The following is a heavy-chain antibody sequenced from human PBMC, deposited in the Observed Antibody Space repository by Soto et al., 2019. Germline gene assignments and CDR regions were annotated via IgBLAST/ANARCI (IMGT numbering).Heavy chain of an antibody. J-gene: IGHJ4*02. CDR1: GFTFDDYA. CDR3: AKDLGTWLQLGRYFDY. Sequence: DVQLVESGGGLVQPGRSLRLSCAASGFTFDDYARHWVRQAPGKGLEWVSGISWNSGSIGYADSVKGRFTISRDNANNSLYLQMNSLRAEDTALYYCAKDLGTWLQLGRYFDYWGQGTLVTVSS. CDR2: ISWNSGSI. D-gene: IGHD5-12*01. V-gene: IGHV3-9*01.